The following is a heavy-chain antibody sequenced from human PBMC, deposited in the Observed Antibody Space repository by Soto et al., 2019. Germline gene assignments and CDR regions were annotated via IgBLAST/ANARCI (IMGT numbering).Heavy chain of an antibody. CDR2: IKYDGSEI. CDR3: VNSYAARGWYEGSDY. J-gene: IGHJ4*02. D-gene: IGHD6-19*01. Sequence: GGSLRLSCAASGFTFRRSWMSWVRLRPGNGLEWVANIKYDGSEIYYVDSVKGRFTISRDNAKNTLHLEMSSLRVEDTGVYYCVNSYAARGWYEGSDYWGRGTVVTVSS. V-gene: IGHV3-7*03. CDR1: GFTFRRSW.